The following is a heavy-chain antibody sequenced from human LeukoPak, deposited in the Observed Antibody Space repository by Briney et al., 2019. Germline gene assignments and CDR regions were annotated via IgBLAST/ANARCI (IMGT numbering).Heavy chain of an antibody. V-gene: IGHV4-4*07. CDR3: AREDGGARPLDY. CDR1: GGSISSYF. Sequence: PSETLSLTCTVSGGSISSYFWTWIRQPAGKGLEWIGRIHASGTTNYNPSLKSRVTMSVDTSMNQFSLNVTSLTAADTAVYYCAREDGGARPLDYWGQGTLVTVSS. J-gene: IGHJ4*02. D-gene: IGHD3-16*01. CDR2: IHASGTT.